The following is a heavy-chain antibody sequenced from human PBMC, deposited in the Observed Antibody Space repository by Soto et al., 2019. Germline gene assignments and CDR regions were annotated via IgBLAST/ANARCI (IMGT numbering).Heavy chain of an antibody. CDR3: AIDKMTGLFDY. CDR2: INHSGST. D-gene: IGHD3-9*01. CDR1: GGSFSGYD. J-gene: IGHJ4*02. Sequence: QVQLQQWGAGLLKPSETLSLTCAVYGGSFSGYDWTWIRQPPGTGLEWIGEINHSGSTNYNPSLKSRVTISVDTSKNQFSLKLTSVTAADTAVYYCAIDKMTGLFDYWGQGTLVTVSS. V-gene: IGHV4-34*01.